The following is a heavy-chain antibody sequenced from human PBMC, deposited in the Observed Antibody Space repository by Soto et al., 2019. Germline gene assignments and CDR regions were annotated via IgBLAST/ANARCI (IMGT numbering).Heavy chain of an antibody. CDR3: ARSSRLLLGPDY. Sequence: PSETLSLTCTVSGGSISSGGYYWSWIRQHPGKGLEWIGYIYYSGSTYYNPSLKSRVTISVDTSKNQFSLKLSSVTAADTAVYYCARSSRLLLGPDYWGQGTLVTVSS. D-gene: IGHD1-26*01. CDR1: GGSISSGGYY. J-gene: IGHJ4*02. CDR2: IYYSGST. V-gene: IGHV4-31*03.